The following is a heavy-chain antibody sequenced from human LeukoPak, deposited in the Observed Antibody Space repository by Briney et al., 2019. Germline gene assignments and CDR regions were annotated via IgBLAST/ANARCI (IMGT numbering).Heavy chain of an antibody. J-gene: IGHJ6*03. Sequence: GGSLRLSCAASEFTFSTYAMHWVRQAPGKGLEWVAFISYDGNKKDYADSVKGRFIISRDNSENTLYLQMNSLRIEDAGVYYCARPSDHYYYYFYMDVWGQGTTVTVSS. CDR3: ARPSDHYYYYFYMDV. CDR2: ISYDGNKK. CDR1: EFTFSTYA. V-gene: IGHV3-30*04.